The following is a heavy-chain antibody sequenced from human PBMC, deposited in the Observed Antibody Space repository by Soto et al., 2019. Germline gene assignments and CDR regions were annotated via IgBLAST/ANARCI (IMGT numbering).Heavy chain of an antibody. J-gene: IGHJ4*02. CDR1: AFSLSTNGVG. V-gene: IGHV2-5*01. Sequence: SGPTLVNPTQTLTLTCTLSAFSLSTNGVGVGWIRQPPGKPLEWLAVIYWNEDKRYSRSLKSRLSITKDTSKNQVVLTMTTMDTVDTATYYCVHTGMVQSITGGHYLDFWGPGITVTVAS. CDR2: IYWNEDK. CDR3: VHTGMVQSITGGHYLDF. D-gene: IGHD1-1*01.